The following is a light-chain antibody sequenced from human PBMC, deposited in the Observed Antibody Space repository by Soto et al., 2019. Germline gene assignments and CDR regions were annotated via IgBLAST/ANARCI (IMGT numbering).Light chain of an antibody. J-gene: IGLJ2*01. CDR3: TLYTSSSTV. V-gene: IGLV2-14*01. CDR1: SSDFGGYKY. Sequence: QSVLTQPASVSGSPGQSITISCTGTSSDFGGYKYVAWYQQHPGKVPKVMIYEVNKRPSGVSNRFSGSKSGKTASLTISGLQADDEADYYCTLYTSSSTVFGGGTKLTVL. CDR2: EVN.